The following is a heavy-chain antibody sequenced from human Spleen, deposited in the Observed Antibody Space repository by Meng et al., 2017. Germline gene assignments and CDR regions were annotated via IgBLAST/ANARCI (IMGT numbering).Heavy chain of an antibody. V-gene: IGHV1-8*01. Sequence: ASVKVSCKASGYTFTSYDINWVRQATGQGLEWMGWMNPNSGNTGYAQKSQGRVTMTRNTSISTAYMELSSLRSEDTAVYYCARERITIFGVDIYYYYYGMDVWGQGTTVTVSS. CDR1: GYTFTSYD. CDR2: MNPNSGNT. J-gene: IGHJ6*02. D-gene: IGHD3-3*01. CDR3: ARERITIFGVDIYYYYYGMDV.